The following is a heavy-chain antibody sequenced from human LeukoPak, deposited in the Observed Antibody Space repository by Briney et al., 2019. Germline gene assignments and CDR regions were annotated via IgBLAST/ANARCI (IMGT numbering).Heavy chain of an antibody. CDR2: IKKDGSEK. CDR1: GFIFSNYW. CDR3: ARDMIILQS. D-gene: IGHD3-16*01. V-gene: IGHV3-7*04. J-gene: IGHJ5*01. Sequence: PGGSLRLSCSASGFIFSNYWMTWVRQAPGKGLEWVANIKKDGSEKYYVDSVKGRFTISRDNAKKSLYLQMNSLRAEDTAVYFCARDMIILQSWGHGTLVTVSS.